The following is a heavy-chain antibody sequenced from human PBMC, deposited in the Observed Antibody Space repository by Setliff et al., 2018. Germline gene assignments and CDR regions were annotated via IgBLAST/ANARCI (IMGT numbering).Heavy chain of an antibody. V-gene: IGHV4-39*01. CDR2: IHYSENT. CDR3: ARHPSSGSYYGGSIFYFDD. CDR1: GGSITSGRYY. Sequence: SETLSLTCTVSGGSITSGRYYWGWIRQPPGQGLEWIASIHYSENTYYHPSLKTRVTISVDTSKNQFYLKLIFVTAADTAVYSCARHPSSGSYYGGSIFYFDDWGPGILVTVSS. D-gene: IGHD1-26*01. J-gene: IGHJ4*02.